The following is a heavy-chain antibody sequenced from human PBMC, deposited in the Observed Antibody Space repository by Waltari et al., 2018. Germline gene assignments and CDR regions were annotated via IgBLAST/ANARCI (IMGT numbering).Heavy chain of an antibody. J-gene: IGHJ4*02. D-gene: IGHD7-27*01. Sequence: EVQLVDSGGGLVQPGGSLRLSCAASGFTFRGNWMSWVRQAPGRGLEWLSNIKPDGSQQDYVDSVRGRFSISRDNAKMSLYLQLNSLRAEDTAIYYCARDFNWGWDFWGQGTLVTVSS. CDR1: GFTFRGNW. CDR2: IKPDGSQQ. V-gene: IGHV3-7*03. CDR3: ARDFNWGWDF.